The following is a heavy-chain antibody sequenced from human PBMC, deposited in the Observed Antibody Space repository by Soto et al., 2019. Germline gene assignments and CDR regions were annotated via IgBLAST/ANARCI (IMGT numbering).Heavy chain of an antibody. J-gene: IGHJ4*02. CDR2: IYWDDDK. CDR3: AHEYYYHSSGYLPFDY. V-gene: IGHV2-5*02. Sequence: QITLKESGPTLVKPTQTLTLTCTFSGFSLSTSGVGVGWIRQPPGKALEWLALIYWDDDKRYSPSLKSRLTITKDTSKNQVVLTMTNMDPVDTATYYCAHEYYYHSSGYLPFDYWGQGTLVTVSS. D-gene: IGHD3-22*01. CDR1: GFSLSTSGVG.